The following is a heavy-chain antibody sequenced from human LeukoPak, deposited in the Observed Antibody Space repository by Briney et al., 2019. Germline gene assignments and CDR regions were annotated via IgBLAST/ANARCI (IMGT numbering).Heavy chain of an antibody. CDR1: GFTFSSYA. CDR2: ITATSSST. Sequence: GGSLRLSCAASGFTFSSYAMSWVRQAPGKGLEWVSAITATSSSTYDADSVQGRLTISRDNSKNTLYLQMNSLKAEDTAVYYCAKVYSTGGFFDFWGQGTLVTVSS. J-gene: IGHJ4*02. CDR3: AKVYSTGGFFDF. D-gene: IGHD2-8*01. V-gene: IGHV3-23*01.